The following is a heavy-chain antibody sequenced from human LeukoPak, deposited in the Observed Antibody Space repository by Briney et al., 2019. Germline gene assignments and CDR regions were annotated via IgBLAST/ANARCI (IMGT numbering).Heavy chain of an antibody. V-gene: IGHV4-59*08. CDR2: IYDSGST. J-gene: IGHJ6*02. CDR1: GGSFSSYY. Sequence: SETLSLTCTVSGGSFSSYYWSWIRQPPGRGLEWIGYIYDSGSTNYNPSLKSRVTMSVDTSKNQFPLKLTSVTAADTAVYYCARHPDYYYYGMDVWGQGTTVTVSS. CDR3: ARHPDYYYYGMDV.